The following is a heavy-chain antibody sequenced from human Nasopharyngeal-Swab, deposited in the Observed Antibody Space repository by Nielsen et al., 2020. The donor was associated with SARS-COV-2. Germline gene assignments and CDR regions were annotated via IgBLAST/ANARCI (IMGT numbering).Heavy chain of an antibody. CDR3: AKGKDYYWYYVMDV. CDR1: GYTFTSYG. J-gene: IGHJ6*02. V-gene: IGHV1-18*01. CDR2: ISAYNGNT. Sequence: ASVKVSCKASGYTFTSYGISWVRQAPGQGLEWMGWISAYNGNTNYAQKLQGRVTMTTDTSTSTAYMELKSLRSDDTAVYYCAKGKDYYWYYVMDVWGQGTTVTVSS.